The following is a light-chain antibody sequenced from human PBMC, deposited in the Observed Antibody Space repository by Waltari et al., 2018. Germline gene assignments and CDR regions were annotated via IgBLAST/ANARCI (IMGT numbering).Light chain of an antibody. J-gene: IGKJ3*01. Sequence: EIVLTQSPGPLSLSPGEITTLSCRASQTVSRNHLAWYQQKPGQAPRLLIYAASSRPPGIPDRFSGSGSGTEFTLTISRLETEDFAVYYCQQYVSSPPGVTFGPGTEVDIK. CDR2: AAS. CDR1: QTVSRNH. V-gene: IGKV3-20*01. CDR3: QQYVSSPPGVT.